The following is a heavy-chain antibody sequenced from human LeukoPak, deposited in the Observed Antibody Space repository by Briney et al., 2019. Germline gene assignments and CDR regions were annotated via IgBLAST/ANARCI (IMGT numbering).Heavy chain of an antibody. J-gene: IGHJ4*02. D-gene: IGHD3-16*01. Sequence: GGSLRLSCAASEFPFNGYWMSWVRQAPGKGLECVANINQDGTEKYYLDSVRGRFTISRDNAKNSLYLQMNSLRADDTAVYYCARRAGAYTHPYDYWGQGTLVTVSS. CDR2: INQDGTEK. V-gene: IGHV3-7*01. CDR1: EFPFNGYW. CDR3: ARRAGAYTHPYDY.